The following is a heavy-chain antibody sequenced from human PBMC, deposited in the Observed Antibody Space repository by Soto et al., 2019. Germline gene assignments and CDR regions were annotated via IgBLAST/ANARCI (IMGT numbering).Heavy chain of an antibody. D-gene: IGHD2-2*03. CDR1: GFTFSDYY. CDR2: ISSSGSTI. CDR3: ARVVGYCISTSCYEVAADY. J-gene: IGHJ4*02. Sequence: QVQLVESGGGLVKPGGSLRLSCAASGFTFSDYYMSWIRQAPGKGLEWVSYISSSGSTIYYADSVKGRFTIPRDNAKNPLYLQMNSLRAEDTAVYYCARVVGYCISTSCYEVAADYWGQGTLVTVSS. V-gene: IGHV3-11*01.